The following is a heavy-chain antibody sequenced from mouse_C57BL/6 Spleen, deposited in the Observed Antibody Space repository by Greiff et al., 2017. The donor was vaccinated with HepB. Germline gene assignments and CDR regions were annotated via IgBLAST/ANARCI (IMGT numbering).Heavy chain of an antibody. CDR3: ARDPAYPYYYAMDY. J-gene: IGHJ4*01. D-gene: IGHD2-10*01. Sequence: DVMLVESGGGLVKPGGSLKLSCAASGFTFSSYAMSWVRQTPEKRLEWVATISDGGSYTYYPDNVKGRFTISRDNAKNNLYLQMSHLKSEDTAMYYCARDPAYPYYYAMDYWGQGTSVTVSS. CDR1: GFTFSSYA. CDR2: ISDGGSYT. V-gene: IGHV5-4*01.